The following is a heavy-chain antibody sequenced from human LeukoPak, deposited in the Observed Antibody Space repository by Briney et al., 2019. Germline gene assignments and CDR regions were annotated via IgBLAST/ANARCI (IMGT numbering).Heavy chain of an antibody. CDR2: TYYCSKWYI. CDR1: GDSVSGKKAD. D-gene: IGHD1-14*01. V-gene: IGHV6-1*01. J-gene: IGHJ4*02. CDR3: ARDSPESYFDS. Sequence: SQAFLLTWAISGDSVSGKKADWTLIRHSPSRGLEWLGRTYYCSKWYIYHAVSVKSPISITLDTSKNQFILQRNSVTPEDTALYYCARDSPESYFDSWGQGALVTVPS.